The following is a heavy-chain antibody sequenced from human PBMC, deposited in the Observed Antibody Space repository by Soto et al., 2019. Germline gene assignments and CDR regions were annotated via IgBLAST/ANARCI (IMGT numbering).Heavy chain of an antibody. D-gene: IGHD1-26*01. CDR3: ARDPVGGNWFDP. CDR1: GYTFTSYG. Sequence: QVQLVQSGAEVKKPGASVKVSCKASGYTFTSYGISWVRQAPGQGLEWMGWINPYNGNTNYAQKLQGXGXXXTXXSTSTAYMELRSLRSDDTAVYYCARDPVGGNWFDPWGQGTLVTVSS. CDR2: INPYNGNT. V-gene: IGHV1-18*01. J-gene: IGHJ5*02.